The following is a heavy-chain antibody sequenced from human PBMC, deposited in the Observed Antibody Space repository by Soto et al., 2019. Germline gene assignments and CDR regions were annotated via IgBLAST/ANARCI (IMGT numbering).Heavy chain of an antibody. D-gene: IGHD5-18*01. Sequence: SGPTLVNPTQTLTLTCTFSGFSLSTSGVGVGWIRQPPGKALEWLALIYWNDDKRYSPSLKSRLTITKGTSKNQVVLTMTNMDPVDTATYYCAHVSVYIQLSDAFAIWSQGTMDTVSS. V-gene: IGHV2-5*01. CDR2: IYWNDDK. CDR3: AHVSVYIQLSDAFAI. J-gene: IGHJ3*02. CDR1: GFSLSTSGVG.